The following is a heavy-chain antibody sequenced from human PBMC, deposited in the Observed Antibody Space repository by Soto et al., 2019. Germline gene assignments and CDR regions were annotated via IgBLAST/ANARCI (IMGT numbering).Heavy chain of an antibody. V-gene: IGHV3-30*18. CDR1: GFTFSSYG. J-gene: IGHJ4*02. Sequence: GGSLRLSCAASGFTFSSYGVHWVRQAPGKGLEWVAVISYDGSNKYYADSVKGRFTISRDNSKNTLYLQMNSLRAEDTAVYYCAKDRELVLSYWGQGTLVTVSS. CDR2: ISYDGSNK. CDR3: AKDRELVLSY. D-gene: IGHD6-13*01.